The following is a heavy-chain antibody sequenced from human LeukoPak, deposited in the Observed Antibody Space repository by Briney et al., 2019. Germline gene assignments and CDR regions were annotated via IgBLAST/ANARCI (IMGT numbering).Heavy chain of an antibody. J-gene: IGHJ4*02. D-gene: IGHD5-18*01. CDR2: IYYSGST. CDR1: GGSISSYY. Sequence: PSETLSLTCTVSGGSISSYYWSWIRHPPGKGLEWIGYIYYSGSTNYNPSLKSRVTISVDTSKNQFSLKLSSVTAADTAVYYCARQDSYGSVYYFDYWGQGTLVTVSS. CDR3: ARQDSYGSVYYFDY. V-gene: IGHV4-59*08.